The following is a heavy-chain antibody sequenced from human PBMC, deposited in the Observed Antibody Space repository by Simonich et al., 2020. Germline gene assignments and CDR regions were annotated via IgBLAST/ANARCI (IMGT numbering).Heavy chain of an antibody. V-gene: IGHV3-30*07. CDR3: AREDLTGDAFDI. Sequence: QVQLVESGGGVVQPGRSLRLSCAASGFTFSSYAMHWVRQAPGKWLEWVAVIYYEGSNKYYADAVKGRFTISRDNSKNTLYLQMNSLRAEDTAVYYCAREDLTGDAFDIWGQGTMVTVSS. J-gene: IGHJ3*02. CDR2: IYYEGSNK. D-gene: IGHD7-27*01. CDR1: GFTFSSYA.